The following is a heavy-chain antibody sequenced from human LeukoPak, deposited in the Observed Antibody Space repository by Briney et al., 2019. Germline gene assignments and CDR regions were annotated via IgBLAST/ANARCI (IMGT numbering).Heavy chain of an antibody. CDR2: IKQDGSEK. J-gene: IGHJ6*02. CDR3: ARGGGLDV. CDR1: GFTFSSYW. V-gene: IGHV3-7*03. D-gene: IGHD3-16*01. Sequence: GGSLRLSCAASGFTFSSYWMSWVRQAPGKGLEWVANIKQDGSEKYYVDSVKGRFTITRDNAKNSLYLQMSNLRAEDTAVYFCARGGGLDVWGQGATVTVSS.